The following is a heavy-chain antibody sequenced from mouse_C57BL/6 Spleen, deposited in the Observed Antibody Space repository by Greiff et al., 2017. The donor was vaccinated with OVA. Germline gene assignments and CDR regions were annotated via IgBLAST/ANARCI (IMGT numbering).Heavy chain of an antibody. Sequence: DVHLVESGGGLVQPGGSLSLSCAASGFTFTDYYMSWVRQPPGKALEWLGFIRNKANGYTTEYSASVKGRFTISRDNSQSILYLQMNALRAEDSATYYCARDPRAYGGPYWYFDVWGTGTTVTVSS. CDR2: IRNKANGYTT. D-gene: IGHD1-1*02. V-gene: IGHV7-3*01. CDR1: GFTFTDYY. J-gene: IGHJ1*03. CDR3: ARDPRAYGGPYWYFDV.